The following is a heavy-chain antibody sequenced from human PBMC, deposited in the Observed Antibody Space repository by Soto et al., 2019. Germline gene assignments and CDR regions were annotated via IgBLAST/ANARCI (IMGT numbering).Heavy chain of an antibody. J-gene: IGHJ6*02. CDR1: GGSLSNYG. D-gene: IGHD4-17*01. CDR3: ARGDASKIVVTTYYAMDV. V-gene: IGHV1-69*12. Sequence: QVQLVQSGAEVKKPGSSVKVSCKASGGSLSNYGISWVRQAPGQGLEWMGGIIPVFGTANYAQKFQGRVTITADESTNIGYMDVTSRRSEDTAVYYCARGDASKIVVTTYYAMDVWGQGTTVTVSS. CDR2: IIPVFGTA.